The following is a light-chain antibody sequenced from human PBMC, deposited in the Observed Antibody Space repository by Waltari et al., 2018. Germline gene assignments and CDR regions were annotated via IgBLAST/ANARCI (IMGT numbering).Light chain of an antibody. J-gene: IGLJ2*01. CDR3: SLYMGDGISF. CDR1: SGSVSTSNY. CDR2: NTN. V-gene: IGLV8-61*01. Sequence: TVVTQEPSLSVSPGGTVTLTCGLRSGSVSTSNYPSWYQQTPGQTPRMLIYNTNTRPSGVPDRFSGSILVNKAALTITGAQADDESDYYCSLYMGDGISFFGGGTRLTVL.